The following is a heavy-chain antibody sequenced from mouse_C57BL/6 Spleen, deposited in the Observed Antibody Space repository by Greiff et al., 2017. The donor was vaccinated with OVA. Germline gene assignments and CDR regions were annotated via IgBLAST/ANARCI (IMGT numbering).Heavy chain of an antibody. CDR2: ISDGGSYT. V-gene: IGHV5-4*03. D-gene: IGHD1-1*01. J-gene: IGHJ2*01. Sequence: EVMLVESGGGLVKPGGSLTLSCAASGFTFSSYAMSWVRQTPDQRLEWVATISDGGSYTYYPDHVKGRFTISRDNAKNNLYLQMSHLKSEDTAMYYGARSPLYYGSSYDYFDYWGQGTTLTVSS. CDR3: ARSPLYYGSSYDYFDY. CDR1: GFTFSSYA.